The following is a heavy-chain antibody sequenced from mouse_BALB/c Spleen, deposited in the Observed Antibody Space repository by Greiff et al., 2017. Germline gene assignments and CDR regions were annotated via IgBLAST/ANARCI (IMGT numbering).Heavy chain of an antibody. D-gene: IGHD1-1*02. J-gene: IGHJ2*01. CDR3: TRKGILWSSFDY. CDR2: IYPGNSDT. V-gene: IGHV1-5*01. CDR1: GYTFTSYW. Sequence: VQLQQSGTVLARPGASVKMSCKASGYTFTSYWMHWVKQRPGQGLEWIGAIYPGNSDTSYNQKFKGKAKLTAVTSTSTAYMELSSLTNEDSAVYYCTRKGILWSSFDYWGQGTTLTVSS.